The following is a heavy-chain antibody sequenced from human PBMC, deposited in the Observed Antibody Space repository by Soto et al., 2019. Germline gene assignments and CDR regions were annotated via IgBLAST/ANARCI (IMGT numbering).Heavy chain of an antibody. Sequence: GGSLRLSCAASGFTFSSYAMSWVRQAPGKGLEWVSAISGSGGSTYYADSVKGRFTISRDNSKNTLYLQMNSLRAEDTAVYYCAKSGHREHQLLWFGELVPDPFYYWRQETLATASS. CDR1: GFTFSSYA. J-gene: IGHJ4*02. CDR3: AKSGHREHQLLWFGELVPDPFYY. V-gene: IGHV3-23*01. CDR2: ISGSGGST. D-gene: IGHD3-10*01.